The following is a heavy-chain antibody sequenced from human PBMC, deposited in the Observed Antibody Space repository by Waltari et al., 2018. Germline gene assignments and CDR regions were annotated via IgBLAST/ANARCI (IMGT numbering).Heavy chain of an antibody. CDR3: ARDPGGDPTLGFDY. Sequence: QLQLQESGPGLVKPSETLSLTCTVSGGSISSSSYYWGWIRQPPGKGLEWIGSIYYSGSNYYNPSLKRRVTISVDTSKNQFSLKLSSVTAADTAVYYCARDPGGDPTLGFDYWGQGTLVTVSS. D-gene: IGHD2-21*02. CDR2: IYYSGSN. CDR1: GGSISSSSYY. V-gene: IGHV4-39*07. J-gene: IGHJ4*02.